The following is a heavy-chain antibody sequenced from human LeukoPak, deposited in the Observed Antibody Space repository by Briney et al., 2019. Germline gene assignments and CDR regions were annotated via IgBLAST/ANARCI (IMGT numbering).Heavy chain of an antibody. J-gene: IGHJ4*02. V-gene: IGHV4-4*07. CDR2: IYTSGST. CDR3: ARGLPYDSSGYGFDY. D-gene: IGHD3-22*01. Sequence: PSETLSLTCTVSGGSISSYYWSWIRQPAGKGLEWIGRIYTSGSTNYNPSLKSRVTMSVDASKNQFSLKLSSVTAADTAVYYCARGLPYDSSGYGFDYWGQGTLVTVSS. CDR1: GGSISSYY.